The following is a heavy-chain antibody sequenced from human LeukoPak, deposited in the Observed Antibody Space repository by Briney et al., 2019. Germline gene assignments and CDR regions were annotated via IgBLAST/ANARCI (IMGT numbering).Heavy chain of an antibody. D-gene: IGHD1/OR15-1a*01. CDR2: IIPIFGTA. Sequence: SVKVSCKASGGTFSSYAISWVRQAPGQGLEWMGGIIPIFGTANYAQKFQGRVTITTDESTSTAYMELSSLRSEDTAVYYCAGVDGSTSRPLGYYYYMDVWGKGTTVTVSS. V-gene: IGHV1-69*05. CDR1: GGTFSSYA. J-gene: IGHJ6*03. CDR3: AGVDGSTSRPLGYYYYMDV.